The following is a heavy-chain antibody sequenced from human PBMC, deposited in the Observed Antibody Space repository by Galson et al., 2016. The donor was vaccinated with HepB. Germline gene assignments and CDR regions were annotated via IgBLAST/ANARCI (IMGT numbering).Heavy chain of an antibody. CDR3: ARGKNCGGDCYFPDFDY. D-gene: IGHD2-21*02. J-gene: IGHJ4*02. CDR1: GFTFSSYA. V-gene: IGHV3-64*01. Sequence: SLRLSCAASGFTFSSYAMHWVRQAPGKGLQYVSAISSYGGTTHYASSVKGRFTISRDNSKNTLYLQMGSLKAEDMAVYYCARGKNCGGDCYFPDFDYWGQGTLVTVSS. CDR2: ISSYGGTT.